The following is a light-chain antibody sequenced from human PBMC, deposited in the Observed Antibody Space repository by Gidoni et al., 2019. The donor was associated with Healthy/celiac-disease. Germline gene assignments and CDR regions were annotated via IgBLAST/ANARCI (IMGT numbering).Light chain of an antibody. CDR2: EVS. V-gene: IGLV2-14*01. CDR1: SSDVGGYNY. CDR3: SSYTGSSTLVV. Sequence: QSALTQPATGSGSPGPAITISCTGTSSDVGGYNYVSWYQQPPGKAPKLMIYEVSNRPSGVSNRFSGSKSGNTASLTISGLQAEDEADYYCSSYTGSSTLVVFGGGTTLTVL. J-gene: IGLJ2*01.